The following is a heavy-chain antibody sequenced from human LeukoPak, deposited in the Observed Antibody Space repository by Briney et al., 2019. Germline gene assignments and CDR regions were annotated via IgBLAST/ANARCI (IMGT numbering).Heavy chain of an antibody. Sequence: SETLSLTCTVSGGSISSSSHYWGWIRQPPGKGLEWIGSIYYSGSTYYNPSLKSRVTISVDTSKNQFSLKLSSVTAADTAVYYCARRGYYSIAAAGYFQHWGQGTLVTVSS. CDR2: IYYSGST. D-gene: IGHD6-13*01. J-gene: IGHJ1*01. CDR3: ARRGYYSIAAAGYFQH. CDR1: GGSISSSSHY. V-gene: IGHV4-39*01.